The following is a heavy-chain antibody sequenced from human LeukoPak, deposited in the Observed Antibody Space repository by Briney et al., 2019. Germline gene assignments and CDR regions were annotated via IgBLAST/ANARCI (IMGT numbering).Heavy chain of an antibody. D-gene: IGHD3-10*01. Sequence: GGSLRLSCAASGFTVSSNYMSWVRQAPGKGLEWVSVIYSGGSTYYADSVKGRFTISRDNSKNTLYLQMNTLRAEDTAVYYCAPWFGELLSDYFDYWGQGTLVTVSS. CDR2: IYSGGST. CDR3: APWFGELLSDYFDY. CDR1: GFTVSSNY. V-gene: IGHV3-53*01. J-gene: IGHJ4*02.